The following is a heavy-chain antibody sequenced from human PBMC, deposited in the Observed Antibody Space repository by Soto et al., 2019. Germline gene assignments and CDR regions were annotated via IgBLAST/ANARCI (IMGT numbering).Heavy chain of an antibody. CDR1: GNTLSTHG. Sequence: QVQLVQSGAEVKKPGSSVKVSCKASGNTLSTHGISWVRQAPGQGLEWMRGTIPIIGTTAYAEKFQGRVTITADESTTTSYMELSSLRPDDTAVYYCAAGDSSDTGDHWGQGTLVTVSS. V-gene: IGHV1-69*01. CDR2: TIPIIGTT. CDR3: AAGDSSDTGDH. D-gene: IGHD5-18*01. J-gene: IGHJ4*02.